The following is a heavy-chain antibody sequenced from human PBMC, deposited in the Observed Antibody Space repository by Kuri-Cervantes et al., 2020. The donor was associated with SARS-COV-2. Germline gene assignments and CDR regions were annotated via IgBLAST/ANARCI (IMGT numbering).Heavy chain of an antibody. D-gene: IGHD6-19*01. CDR2: ISSSGSTI. CDR3: ARVDPPLIDSSGLTGIDY. Sequence: GGSLRLSCAASGFTFSSYEMNWVRPAPGTGLEWVSYISSSGSTIYYADSVKGRFTISRDNAKNSLYLQMNSLRAEDTAVYYCARVDPPLIDSSGLTGIDYWGQGTLVTVSS. CDR1: GFTFSSYE. J-gene: IGHJ4*02. V-gene: IGHV3-48*03.